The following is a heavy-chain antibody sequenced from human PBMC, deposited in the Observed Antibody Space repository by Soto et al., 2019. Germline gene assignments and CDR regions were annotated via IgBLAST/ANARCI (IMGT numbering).Heavy chain of an antibody. D-gene: IGHD1-26*01. J-gene: IGHJ1*01. CDR3: ARGGWELLYYVQH. CDR2: IIPIFGTA. V-gene: IGHV1-69*01. CDR1: GGTFSSYA. Sequence: QVQLVQSGAEVKKPGSSVKVSCKASGGTFSSYAISWVRQAPGQGLEWMGGIIPIFGTANYAQKFQGRVTITADESTSTGYMELRRLRSEDTAVYYCARGGWELLYYVQHWGKGTLVTVSS.